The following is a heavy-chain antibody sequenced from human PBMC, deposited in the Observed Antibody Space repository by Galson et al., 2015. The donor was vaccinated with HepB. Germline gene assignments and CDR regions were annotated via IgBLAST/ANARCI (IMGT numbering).Heavy chain of an antibody. Sequence: SVKVSCKASGYTFTSYGISWVRQAPGQGLEWMGWISAYNGNTNYAQKLQGRVTMTTDKSTSTAYMELRSLRSDDTAVYYCARDQSYDSSGYYYVGGGLISDYWGQGTLVTVSS. CDR1: GYTFTSYG. J-gene: IGHJ4*02. CDR2: ISAYNGNT. CDR3: ARDQSYDSSGYYYVGGGLISDY. D-gene: IGHD3-22*01. V-gene: IGHV1-18*04.